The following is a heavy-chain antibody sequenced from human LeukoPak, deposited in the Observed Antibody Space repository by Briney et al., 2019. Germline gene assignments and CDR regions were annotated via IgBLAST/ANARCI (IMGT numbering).Heavy chain of an antibody. CDR3: TRRLDD. V-gene: IGHV3-7*01. J-gene: IGHJ4*02. CDR2: IKHDGSEK. CDR1: GFSFNSDW. Sequence: GGSLRPSCAASGFSFNSDWMGWVRPAPGKGLEWVANIKHDGSEKNCLDSVKGRFTISRDNAQNSLYLQMNGLRVEDSAVYYCTRRLDDWGQGTLVTVSS. D-gene: IGHD3-16*01.